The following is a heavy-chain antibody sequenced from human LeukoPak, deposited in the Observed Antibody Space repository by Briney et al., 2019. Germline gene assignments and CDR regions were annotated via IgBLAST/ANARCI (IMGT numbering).Heavy chain of an antibody. CDR2: ISSGSKYI. J-gene: IGHJ4*02. V-gene: IGHV3-21*01. CDR1: GFTFSSYS. D-gene: IGHD5-18*01. CDR3: ARALSYSYGSTDF. Sequence: PGGSLRLSCVDSGFTFSSYSMNWVRQAPGKGLEWVSSISSGSKYIYNADSVKGRFTISRDNSKNSLYLQMNSLRVEDTAVYYCARALSYSYGSTDFWGQGTLVIVSS.